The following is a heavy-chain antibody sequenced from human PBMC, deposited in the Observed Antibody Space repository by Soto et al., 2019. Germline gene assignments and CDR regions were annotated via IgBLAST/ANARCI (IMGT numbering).Heavy chain of an antibody. CDR2: TYYRSKWYN. J-gene: IGHJ6*02. CDR3: ARAKEYTSSSGMDV. CDR1: GDSVSSDTAA. D-gene: IGHD6-6*01. Sequence: PSQTLSLTCAISGDSVSSDTAAWNWIRQSPSRSLEWLGRTYYRSKWYNDYAVPVKSRITLNPDTSKNQFSLQLNSLTPEDTAVYYCARAKEYTSSSGMDVWGQGITVTVSS. V-gene: IGHV6-1*01.